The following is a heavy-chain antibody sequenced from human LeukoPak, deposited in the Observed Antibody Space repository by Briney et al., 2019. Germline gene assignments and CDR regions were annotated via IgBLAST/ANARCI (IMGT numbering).Heavy chain of an antibody. J-gene: IGHJ4*02. V-gene: IGHV3-30*01. CDR1: GFTFSNYA. D-gene: IGHD3-10*01. Sequence: QSGGSLRLSCAASGFTFSNYAMHWVRQAPGKGLEWVSLISSGGTYGYYADSVKGRFTISRDSSKNTLYLQLNSLRAEDTAVYYCARDSTYYYDSGSSGPHYFDNWGQGTLVTVSS. CDR2: ISSGGTYG. CDR3: ARDSTYYYDSGSSGPHYFDN.